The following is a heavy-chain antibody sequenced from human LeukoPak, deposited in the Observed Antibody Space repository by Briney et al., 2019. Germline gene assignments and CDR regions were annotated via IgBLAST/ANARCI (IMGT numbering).Heavy chain of an antibody. Sequence: PGRSLRLSCTASGFTFGDYAMSWVRQAPGKGLEWVGFIRSKACGGTTEYAASVKGRFTISRDDSKSIAYLQMNSLKTEDTAVYYCTRNPYCSSTSCSLSYFDYWGQGTLVTVSS. CDR3: TRNPYCSSTSCSLSYFDY. D-gene: IGHD2-2*01. CDR2: IRSKACGGTT. CDR1: GFTFGDYA. J-gene: IGHJ4*02. V-gene: IGHV3-49*04.